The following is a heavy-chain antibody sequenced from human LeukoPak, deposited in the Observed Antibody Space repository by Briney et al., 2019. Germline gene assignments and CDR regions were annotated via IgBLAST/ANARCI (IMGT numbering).Heavy chain of an antibody. CDR2: IYYSGST. CDR1: GVSISSYY. CDR3: ARYWGPYDNSGAYFDY. Sequence: PSETLSLTCTVSGVSISSYYWVWLRQPPGKGLEWIATIYYSGSTYYNPSLKSRVTISVDTSKNQFSLKLSSVTAADTAMYYCARYWGPYDNSGAYFDYWGQGTLVTVSS. V-gene: IGHV4-39*01. D-gene: IGHD3-22*01. J-gene: IGHJ4*02.